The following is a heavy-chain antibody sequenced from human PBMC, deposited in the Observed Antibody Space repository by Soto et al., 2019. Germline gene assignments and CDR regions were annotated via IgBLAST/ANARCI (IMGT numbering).Heavy chain of an antibody. CDR1: GFTFSDYG. CDR2: ISYEGSNR. V-gene: IGHV3-30*18. Sequence: GGSLRLSCAASGFTFSDYGMHWVRQTPGKGLEWVAVISYEGSNRNYADSVKGRFTISRDNSKNTLYLQMDSLRADDTAVYYCAKAYSSSWYGEFDYWGQGTLVTVSS. J-gene: IGHJ4*02. D-gene: IGHD6-13*01. CDR3: AKAYSSSWYGEFDY.